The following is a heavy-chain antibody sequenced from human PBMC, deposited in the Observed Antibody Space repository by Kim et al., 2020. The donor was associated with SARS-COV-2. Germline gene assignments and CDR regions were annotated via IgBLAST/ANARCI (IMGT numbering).Heavy chain of an antibody. CDR3: ARLRYYGSGTYYNPFPHDFDV. CDR1: GASITNNNFY. D-gene: IGHD3-10*01. CDR2: IHYSGYT. J-gene: IGHJ3*01. Sequence: SETLSLTCIVSGASITNNNFYWGWIRQPPGKGLEWIASIHYSGYTYYNPSLQSRVTMSVDSSKRQFSLKLISVTATDTSLYYCARLRYYGSGTYYNPFPHDFDVWGQGTMVTVSS. V-gene: IGHV4-39*01.